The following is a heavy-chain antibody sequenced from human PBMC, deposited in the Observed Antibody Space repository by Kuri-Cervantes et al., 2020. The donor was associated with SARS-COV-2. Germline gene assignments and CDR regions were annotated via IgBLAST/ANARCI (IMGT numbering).Heavy chain of an antibody. Sequence: SVKVSCKASGGTFSSYAIRWVRQAPGQGLEWMGGIIPIFGTANYAQKFQGRVTITTDESTSTAYMELSSLRSEDTAVYYCASVHPDYYGSGSYLAGKDAFDIWGQGTMVTVSS. CDR2: IIPIFGTA. CDR3: ASVHPDYYGSGSYLAGKDAFDI. D-gene: IGHD3-10*01. CDR1: GGTFSSYA. J-gene: IGHJ3*02. V-gene: IGHV1-69*05.